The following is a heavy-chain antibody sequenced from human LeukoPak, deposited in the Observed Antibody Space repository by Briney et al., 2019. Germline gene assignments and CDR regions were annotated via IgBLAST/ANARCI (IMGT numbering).Heavy chain of an antibody. CDR2: ISAYNGTT. CDR3: AREYSSSSGDWFDP. J-gene: IGHJ5*02. V-gene: IGHV1-18*01. CDR1: GYTFTSYG. Sequence: ASVKVSCKASGYTFTSYGISWVRQAPGQGLGWMGWISAYNGTTNYAQKLQGRVTMTTDTSTSTAYMELRSLRSDDTAVYYCAREYSSSSGDWFDPWGQGTLVTVSS. D-gene: IGHD6-6*01.